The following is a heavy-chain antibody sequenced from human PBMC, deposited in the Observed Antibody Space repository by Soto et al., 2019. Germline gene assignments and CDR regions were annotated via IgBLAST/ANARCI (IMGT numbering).Heavy chain of an antibody. Sequence: ETLSLTRTVSGGSISSSSYYWGWIRQPPGKGLEWIGSIYYSGSTYYNPSLKSRVTISVDTSKNQFSLKLSSVTAADTAVYYYARHMWGGGGYNDYWGQGTLVTVSS. CDR1: GGSISSSSYY. D-gene: IGHD5-12*01. CDR3: ARHMWGGGGYNDY. CDR2: IYYSGST. J-gene: IGHJ4*02. V-gene: IGHV4-39*01.